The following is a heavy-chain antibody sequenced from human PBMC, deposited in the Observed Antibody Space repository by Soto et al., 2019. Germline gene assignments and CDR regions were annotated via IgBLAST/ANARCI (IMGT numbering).Heavy chain of an antibody. Sequence: VKVSCKASGYTFTSYYMNWVRQPPGQGLEWLGIINPSGGNTNYAQKLQGRVTMTTDTSTSTAYMELRSLRSDDTAVYYCARDLRWPASGHAFDIRGQGTMVTVSS. D-gene: IGHD2-15*01. CDR2: INPSGGNT. V-gene: IGHV1-46*01. CDR1: GYTFTSYY. CDR3: ARDLRWPASGHAFDI. J-gene: IGHJ3*02.